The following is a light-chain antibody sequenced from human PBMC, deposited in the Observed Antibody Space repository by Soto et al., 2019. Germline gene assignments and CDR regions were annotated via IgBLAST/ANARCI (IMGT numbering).Light chain of an antibody. CDR2: DAS. Sequence: DIPMTQSPSSLSASVGDRVTITCQASQDISIYLNWYQQKPGKAPEHLIYDASSLETGVPSRVSGSGSDTDFTLTISSLQPEDISTYYCQHYDIFLPMYTVGQGTKLEIK. J-gene: IGKJ2*01. CDR1: QDISIY. CDR3: QHYDIFLPMYT. V-gene: IGKV1-33*01.